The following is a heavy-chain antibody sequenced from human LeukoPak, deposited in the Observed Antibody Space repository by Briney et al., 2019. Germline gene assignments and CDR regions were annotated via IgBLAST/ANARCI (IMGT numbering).Heavy chain of an antibody. Sequence: GASVKVSCKASGYTFTSYDINWVRQATGQGLEWMGWMNPNSGNTGYAQKFQGRVTITRNTSISTAYMELSSLRSEDTAVYYCASGESGGAIIDYWGQGTLVTVSS. V-gene: IGHV1-8*03. CDR1: GYTFTSYD. J-gene: IGHJ4*02. CDR3: ASGESGGAIIDY. CDR2: MNPNSGNT. D-gene: IGHD1-26*01.